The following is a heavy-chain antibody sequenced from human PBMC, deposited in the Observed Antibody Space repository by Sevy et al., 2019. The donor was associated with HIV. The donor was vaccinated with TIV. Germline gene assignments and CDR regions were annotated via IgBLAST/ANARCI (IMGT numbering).Heavy chain of an antibody. CDR2: VFHSGST. D-gene: IGHD3-10*01. V-gene: IGHV4-38-2*01. Sequence: SETLSLTCAVSGYSITSGYLWGWIRQPPGKGLEWIGSVFHSGSTYYNPSLNSRVIISVATSKNQFSLKLNSVTAADPAVYYCAGHSHGSGTYYVPFDSWGQGTLVTVSS. CDR1: GYSITSGYL. CDR3: AGHSHGSGTYYVPFDS. J-gene: IGHJ4*02.